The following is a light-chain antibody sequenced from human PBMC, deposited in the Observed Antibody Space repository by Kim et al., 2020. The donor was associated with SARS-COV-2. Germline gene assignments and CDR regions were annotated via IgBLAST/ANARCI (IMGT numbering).Light chain of an antibody. J-gene: IGLJ3*02. CDR3: QTWDSNTWV. Sequence: LSTGQTATITCSGDKLGNKYVSWYQQKPGQSPVLVIYEDNKRPSGIPDRLSGSNSDNTVTLTISGTQTMDEADYYCQTWDSNTWVFGGGTEVTVL. V-gene: IGLV3-1*01. CDR2: EDN. CDR1: KLGNKY.